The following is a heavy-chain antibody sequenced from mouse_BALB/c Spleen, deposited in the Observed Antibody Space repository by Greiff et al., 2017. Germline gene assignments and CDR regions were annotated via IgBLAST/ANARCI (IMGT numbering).Heavy chain of an antibody. J-gene: IGHJ3*01. D-gene: IGHD1-2*01. CDR2: IDPANGNT. V-gene: IGHV14-3*02. Sequence: VMESGAELVKPGASVKLSCTASGFNIKDTYMHWVKQRPEQGLEWIGRIDPANGNTKYDPKFQGKATITADTSSNTAYLQLSSLTSEDTAVYYCARTKFPITTATYWGQGTLVTVSA. CDR1: GFNIKDTY. CDR3: ARTKFPITTATY.